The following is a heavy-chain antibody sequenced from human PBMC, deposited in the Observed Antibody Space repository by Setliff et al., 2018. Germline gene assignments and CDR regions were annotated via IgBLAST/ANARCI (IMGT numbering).Heavy chain of an antibody. D-gene: IGHD3-3*01. CDR2: INHSGST. CDR3: ARAQSWSGGPYYFDN. CDR1: GGSFSGYY. Sequence: PSETLSLTCAVYGGSFSGYYWSWIRQPPGKGLEWIGEINHSGSTNYNPSLKSRVTISVDMSKNQFSLKLSSVTAADTAVYYCARAQSWSGGPYYFDNWGQGTLVTVSS. V-gene: IGHV4-34*01. J-gene: IGHJ4*02.